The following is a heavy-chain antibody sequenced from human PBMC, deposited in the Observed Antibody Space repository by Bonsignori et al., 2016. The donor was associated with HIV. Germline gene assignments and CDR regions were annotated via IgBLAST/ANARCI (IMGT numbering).Heavy chain of an antibody. J-gene: IGHJ4*02. V-gene: IGHV3-48*02. D-gene: IGHD1-26*01. Sequence: VRQAPGKGLEWVSYITSSSSTIYYANSVKGRFTISRDNAKNSLYLQMNSLRDEDTAVYYCARQGNSGSFRFDNWGQGTLVTVSS. CDR3: ARQGNSGSFRFDN. CDR2: ITSSSSTI.